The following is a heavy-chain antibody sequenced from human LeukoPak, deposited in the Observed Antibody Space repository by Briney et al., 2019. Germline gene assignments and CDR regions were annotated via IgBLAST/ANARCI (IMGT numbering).Heavy chain of an antibody. Sequence: SVKVSCKASGGTFSSYAISWVRQAPGQGLEWMGGIIPIFGTANYAQKFQGRVTITRDTFASTSYMELSSLRSEDTAVYYCARDQYNVIDSWGQGTLVTVSS. J-gene: IGHJ4*02. CDR1: GGTFSSYA. CDR3: ARDQYNVIDS. CDR2: IIPIFGTA. V-gene: IGHV1-69*05. D-gene: IGHD1-14*01.